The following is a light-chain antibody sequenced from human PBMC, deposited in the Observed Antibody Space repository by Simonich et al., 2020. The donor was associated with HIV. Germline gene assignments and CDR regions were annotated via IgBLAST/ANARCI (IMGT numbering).Light chain of an antibody. J-gene: IGKJ1*01. CDR1: QSLLHSDGKTY. V-gene: IGKV2-28*01. Sequence: DIVMTQTPLSLSVTPGQPASISCKSSQSLLHSDGKTYLYWYLQKPGQSPQLLIYLGSNRASGVPDRFSGSGSGTDFTLKISRVEAEDVGVYYCMQALQTPRTFGQGTKVEI. CDR2: LGS. CDR3: MQALQTPRT.